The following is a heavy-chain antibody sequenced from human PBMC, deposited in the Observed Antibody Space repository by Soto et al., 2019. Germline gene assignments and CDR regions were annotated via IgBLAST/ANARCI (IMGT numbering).Heavy chain of an antibody. Sequence: GGSLRLSCAASGFTLSTYNMNWVRQAPGKGLEWVSYLSSGRDSIYYADSVKGRFTISRDDANNSLYLQMNSLRAEDTAVYYCARDLNYGSGTYHRSFDSWGRGTLVTVSS. CDR2: LSSGRDSI. V-gene: IGHV3-48*01. CDR3: ARDLNYGSGTYHRSFDS. D-gene: IGHD3-10*01. J-gene: IGHJ4*02. CDR1: GFTLSTYN.